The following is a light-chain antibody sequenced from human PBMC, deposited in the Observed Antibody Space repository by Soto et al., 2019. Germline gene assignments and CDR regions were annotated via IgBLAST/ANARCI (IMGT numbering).Light chain of an antibody. CDR2: DVS. CDR1: SSDVGGYNY. CDR3: SSYTTSNTRQIV. V-gene: IGLV2-14*03. J-gene: IGLJ1*01. Sequence: QSVLTQPASVSGSPGQSITISCTGTSSDVGGYNYVSWYQHHPGKAPKLIIYDVSNRPSGVSISFSASKSDNTASLTISGLQPEDEADYHCSSYTTSNTRQIVFGTGTKVTVL.